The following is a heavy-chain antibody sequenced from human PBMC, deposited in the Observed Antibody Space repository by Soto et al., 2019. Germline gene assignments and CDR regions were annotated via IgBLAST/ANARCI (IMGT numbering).Heavy chain of an antibody. V-gene: IGHV3-49*03. Sequence: GGSLRLSCTTSGFTFGDYAISWSRQAPGKGLEWVGVIRSKAYGGTTDYAASVKGRFTISRDDSKSIAYLQMNSLKSEDTGVYYCTKYTYTSRYAYYGMDVWGHGTTVTVSS. CDR1: GFTFGDYA. J-gene: IGHJ6*02. CDR2: IRSKAYGGTT. CDR3: TKYTYTSRYAYYGMDV. D-gene: IGHD6-13*01.